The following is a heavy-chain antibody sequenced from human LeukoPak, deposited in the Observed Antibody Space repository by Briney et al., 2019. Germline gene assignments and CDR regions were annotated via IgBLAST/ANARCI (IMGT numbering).Heavy chain of an antibody. Sequence: GGSPRLSCAASGFPFSNAWMRWVRQAPAKGLEWVDRIKSKTDGGTTDYAAPVKGRFTISRDDSKNTLYLQMNSLKTEDTAVYYCTTEACSRTSCYGEFDYWGQGTLVTVSS. D-gene: IGHD2-2*01. J-gene: IGHJ4*02. CDR3: TTEACSRTSCYGEFDY. V-gene: IGHV3-15*01. CDR1: GFPFSNAW. CDR2: IKSKTDGGTT.